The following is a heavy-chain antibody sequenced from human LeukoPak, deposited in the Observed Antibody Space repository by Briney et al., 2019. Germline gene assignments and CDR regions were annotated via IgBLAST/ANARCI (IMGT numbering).Heavy chain of an antibody. Sequence: SETLSLTCTVSGGSISSSSYYWSWIRLPPGKGLECIGYIYYTGSTNYNPSLESRVTISVDTSRNQFSLKLSSVTAADTAVYYCTRDPPGSGSYYDYWGRGTLVTVSS. J-gene: IGHJ4*02. D-gene: IGHD3-10*01. CDR2: IYYTGST. CDR1: GGSISSSSYY. CDR3: TRDPPGSGSYYDY. V-gene: IGHV4-61*01.